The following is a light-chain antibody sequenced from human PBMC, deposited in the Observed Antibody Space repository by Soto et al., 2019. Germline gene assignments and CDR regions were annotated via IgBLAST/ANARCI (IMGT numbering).Light chain of an antibody. CDR3: CSYARSSTYV. J-gene: IGLJ1*01. V-gene: IGLV2-23*01. CDR1: SSDVGSYNL. CDR2: EGS. Sequence: QSVLTQPASVSGSPGQSITISCTGTSSDVGSYNLVSWYQQHPGKAPKLMIYEGSKRPSGVSNRFSGSKSGNTASLTISGLQAEDEADYDCCSYARSSTYVFGTGTKVTVL.